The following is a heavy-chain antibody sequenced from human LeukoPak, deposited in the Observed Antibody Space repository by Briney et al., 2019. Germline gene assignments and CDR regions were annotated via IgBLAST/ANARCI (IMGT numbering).Heavy chain of an antibody. J-gene: IGHJ4*02. Sequence: GGSLRLSCAASGFTVSTDHMSWVRQAPGKGLEWVAVSYSGGSRSYAESVKGRFTISRDNSQNTLYLQMNSLRAEDTAVYYCARVWELSFDYWGQGTLVTVSS. D-gene: IGHD1-26*01. CDR1: GFTVSTDH. CDR3: ARVWELSFDY. V-gene: IGHV3-53*01. CDR2: SYSGGSR.